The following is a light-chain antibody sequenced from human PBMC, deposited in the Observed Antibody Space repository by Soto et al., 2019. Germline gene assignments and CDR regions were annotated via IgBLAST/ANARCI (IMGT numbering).Light chain of an antibody. CDR1: QSISSY. CDR3: QQSYSTPRNT. CDR2: AAS. Sequence: DIHMTQSPSSLSASVGARVTSTCRSSQSISSYLNWDQQTPGKAPKLLCYAASSLQSGVPSRFSGSGSGTDFTLTISSLQPEDFATYYCQQSYSTPRNTFGQGTRLEI. J-gene: IGKJ5*01. V-gene: IGKV1-39*01.